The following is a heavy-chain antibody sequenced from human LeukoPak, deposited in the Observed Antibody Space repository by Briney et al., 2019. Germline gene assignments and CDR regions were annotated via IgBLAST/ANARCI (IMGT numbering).Heavy chain of an antibody. J-gene: IGHJ4*02. V-gene: IGHV3-21*01. D-gene: IGHD6-19*01. Sequence: PGGSLRLSCAASGFAFGDYSMNWVRQAPGKGLEWVSSISSSSSYIYYADSVKGRFTISRDNARNSLYLQMNSLRAEDTAVYYCAKDLQWLVRPYYFDYWGQGTLVTVSS. CDR1: GFAFGDYS. CDR2: ISSSSSYI. CDR3: AKDLQWLVRPYYFDY.